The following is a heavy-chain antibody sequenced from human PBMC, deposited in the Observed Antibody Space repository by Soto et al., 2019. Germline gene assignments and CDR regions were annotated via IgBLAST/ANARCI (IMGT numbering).Heavy chain of an antibody. CDR1: GFTFSSYS. Sequence: PGGSLRLSCAASGFTFSSYSMNWVRQAPGKGLEWVSSISSSSSYIYYADSVKGRFTISRDNAKNSLYLQMNSLRAEDTAVYYCARVLRYFDWLLPNTPDAFDIWGQGTMVTVSS. CDR3: ARVLRYFDWLLPNTPDAFDI. D-gene: IGHD3-9*01. V-gene: IGHV3-21*01. CDR2: ISSSSSYI. J-gene: IGHJ3*02.